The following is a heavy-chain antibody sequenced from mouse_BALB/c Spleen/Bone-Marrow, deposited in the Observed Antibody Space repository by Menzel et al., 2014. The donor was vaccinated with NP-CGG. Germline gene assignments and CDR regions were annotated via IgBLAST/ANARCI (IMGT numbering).Heavy chain of an antibody. V-gene: IGHV1S81*02. CDR3: TRYYSWYFDV. J-gene: IGHJ1*01. CDR1: GYTFTSYW. D-gene: IGHD1-1*01. Sequence: QVQLQQSGAELVKPGASVKLSCEPSGYTFTSYWIHWVKQRPGQGLEWIGEINPVNGRNDYNEKFKNKATLTVDKSSSTAYMQLSSLTSEDSAVYYCTRYYSWYFDVWGAGTTVTVPS. CDR2: INPVNGRN.